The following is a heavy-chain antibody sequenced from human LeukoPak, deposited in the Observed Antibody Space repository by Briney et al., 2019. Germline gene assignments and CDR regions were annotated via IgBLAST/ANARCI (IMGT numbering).Heavy chain of an antibody. CDR1: GFTFSRHW. J-gene: IGHJ4*02. Sequence: GGSLRLSCAASGFTFSRHWMHWVRQVTGKGLEWVSAIDTAGDTYYSDSVKGRFTISRENAKNSFYLQMNSLRAGGTAVYYCARVVKSGPSYFFDYWGQGTLVTVSS. CDR3: ARVVKSGPSYFFDY. CDR2: IDTAGDT. D-gene: IGHD3-3*01. V-gene: IGHV3-13*01.